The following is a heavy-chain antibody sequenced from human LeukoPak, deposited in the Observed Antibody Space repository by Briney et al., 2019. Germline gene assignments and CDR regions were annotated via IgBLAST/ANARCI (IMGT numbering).Heavy chain of an antibody. CDR2: IRYDGSNK. CDR3: AKDPESDHVGVH. J-gene: IGHJ4*02. V-gene: IGHV3-30*02. CDR1: GFTFSSYG. D-gene: IGHD3-16*01. Sequence: GGSLRLSCAASGFTFSSYGMHWVRQAPGTGLEWVALIRYDGSNKYYADSVKGRFTISRDNSKNTLYLQMNSLRAEDTAVYYCAKDPESDHVGVHWGQGTLVTVSS.